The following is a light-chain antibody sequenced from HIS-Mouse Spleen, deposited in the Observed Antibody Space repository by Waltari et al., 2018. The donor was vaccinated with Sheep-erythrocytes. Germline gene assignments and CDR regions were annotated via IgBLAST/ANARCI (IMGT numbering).Light chain of an antibody. CDR1: QSISSW. Sequence: DIQMTQSPSTLSASVGDRVTITCRASQSISSWLAWYQQKPGKAPKLLIYKASSLESGVQSRFRGSGSGTEFTLTISSLQPDDFATDYCQQYNSYPWTFGQGTKVEIK. CDR2: KAS. V-gene: IGKV1-5*03. CDR3: QQYNSYPWT. J-gene: IGKJ1*01.